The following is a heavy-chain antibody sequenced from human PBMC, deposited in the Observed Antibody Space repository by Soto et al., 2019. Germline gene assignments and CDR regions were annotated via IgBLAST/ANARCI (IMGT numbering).Heavy chain of an antibody. Sequence: TLSPTCTVSGGSIISGGYYWIWIRQHPGKGLEWIGYIYYSGSTYYNPSLKSRVTISIDTSKNQFSLKLSSVTAADTAVYYCARDGGFTMIVGGRDAFEIWGHGTMVTVSS. V-gene: IGHV4-31*03. J-gene: IGHJ3*02. D-gene: IGHD3-22*01. CDR1: GGSIISGGYY. CDR3: ARDGGFTMIVGGRDAFEI. CDR2: IYYSGST.